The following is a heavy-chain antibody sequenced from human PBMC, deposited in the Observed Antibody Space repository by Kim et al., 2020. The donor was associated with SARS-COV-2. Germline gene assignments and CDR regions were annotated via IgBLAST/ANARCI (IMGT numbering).Heavy chain of an antibody. D-gene: IGHD3-10*01. J-gene: IGHJ4*02. V-gene: IGHV1-18*01. CDR2: NGNT. CDR3: ARDAGCDY. Sequence: NGNTNYAQKLQGRVTMTTDTSTSTAYMELRSLRSDDTAVYYCARDAGCDYWGQGTLVTVSS.